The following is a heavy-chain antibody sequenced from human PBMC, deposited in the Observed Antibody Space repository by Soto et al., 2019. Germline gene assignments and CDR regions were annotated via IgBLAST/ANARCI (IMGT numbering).Heavy chain of an antibody. D-gene: IGHD3-22*01. V-gene: IGHV5-10-1*01. J-gene: IGHJ4*02. Sequence: LGESLKISCKGSGYSFAGYWITWVRQKPGKGLEWMGRIDPSDSQTYYSPSFRGHVTISVTKSITTVFLQWSSLRASDTAKYYCARQIYDSDTGPNFQYYFDSWGQGTPVTVSS. CDR2: IDPSDSQT. CDR1: GYSFAGYW. CDR3: ARQIYDSDTGPNFQYYFDS.